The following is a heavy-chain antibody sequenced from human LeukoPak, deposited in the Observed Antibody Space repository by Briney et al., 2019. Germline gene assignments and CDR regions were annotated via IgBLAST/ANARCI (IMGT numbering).Heavy chain of an antibody. D-gene: IGHD3-3*01. CDR2: INSDGSST. CDR3: ARDSSGYDFWSGYYSLDY. V-gene: IGHV3-74*01. CDR1: GFTFSSYW. Sequence: SGGSLRLSCAASGFTFSSYWMHWVRQAPGKGLVWVSRINSDGSSTSYADSVKGRFTISRENAKNTLYLQMNSLRAEDTAVYYCARDSSGYDFWSGYYSLDYWGQGTLVTVSS. J-gene: IGHJ4*02.